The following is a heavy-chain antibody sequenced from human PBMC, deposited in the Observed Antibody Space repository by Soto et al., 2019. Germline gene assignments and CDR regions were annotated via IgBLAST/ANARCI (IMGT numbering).Heavy chain of an antibody. Sequence: GGSLRLSCAASGFTFSSYGMHWVRQAPGKGLEWVAVISYDGSNKYYADSVKGRFTISRDNSKNTLYLQMNSLRAEDTAVYYCAKGIQAAAGYDAFDIWGQGTMVT. CDR3: AKGIQAAAGYDAFDI. D-gene: IGHD6-13*01. J-gene: IGHJ3*02. CDR2: ISYDGSNK. CDR1: GFTFSSYG. V-gene: IGHV3-30*18.